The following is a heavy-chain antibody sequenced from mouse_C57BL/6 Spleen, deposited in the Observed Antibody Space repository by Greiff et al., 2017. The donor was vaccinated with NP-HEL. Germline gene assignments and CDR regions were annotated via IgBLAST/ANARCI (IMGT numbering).Heavy chain of an antibody. D-gene: IGHD2-3*01. CDR2: IRRKSNNYAT. CDR3: VRHEPFDGYYPFAY. Sequence: EVQGVESGGGLVQPKGSLKLSCAASGFSFTTYAMNWVRQAPGPGLEWVARIRRKSNNYATYYADSVKDRFTISRDESESMLYLQMNNLKTEDTAMYYCVRHEPFDGYYPFAYWGQGTLVTVSA. CDR1: GFSFTTYA. J-gene: IGHJ3*01. V-gene: IGHV10-1*01.